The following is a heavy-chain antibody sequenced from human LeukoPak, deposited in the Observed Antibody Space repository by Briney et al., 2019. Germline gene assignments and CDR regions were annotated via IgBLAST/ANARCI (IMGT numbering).Heavy chain of an antibody. J-gene: IGHJ4*02. CDR1: GFTFSSYS. Sequence: GGSLRLSCAASGFTFSSYSMNWVRQAPGKGLEWVSSISSSSSYIYYADSVKGRFTISRDNAKNSLYLQMNSLRAEDTAVYYCARVGLATYDFWSGRNYFDYWGQGTLVTVSS. CDR3: ARVGLATYDFWSGRNYFDY. D-gene: IGHD3-3*01. CDR2: ISSSSSYI. V-gene: IGHV3-21*01.